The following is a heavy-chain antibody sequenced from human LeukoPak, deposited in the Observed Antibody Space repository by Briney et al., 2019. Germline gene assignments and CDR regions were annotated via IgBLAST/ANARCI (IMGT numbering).Heavy chain of an antibody. Sequence: SETLSLTCTVSGGSISSYYWSWIRQPPEKGLEWIGYIYYSGSTNYNPSLKSRVTISVDTSKNQFSLKLSSVTAADTAVYYCARDRLIAAADDYYYYGMDVWGQGTTVTVSS. CDR1: GGSISSYY. CDR2: IYYSGST. D-gene: IGHD6-13*01. CDR3: ARDRLIAAADDYYYYGMDV. J-gene: IGHJ6*02. V-gene: IGHV4-59*01.